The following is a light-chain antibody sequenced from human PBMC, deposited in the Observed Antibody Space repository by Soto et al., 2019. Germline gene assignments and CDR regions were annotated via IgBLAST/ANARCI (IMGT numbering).Light chain of an antibody. Sequence: DIVMTQSPDSLAVFLGERATINCKSSQSVLYSSNNKNYVAWYQQKSGQPPKLAICWASTRESGVPDRISGSGSGTDFTLTISSLQAEDVAVYYCQQYYSTPITFGQGTRLEIK. CDR2: WAS. CDR3: QQYYSTPIT. J-gene: IGKJ5*01. V-gene: IGKV4-1*01. CDR1: QSVLYSSNNKNY.